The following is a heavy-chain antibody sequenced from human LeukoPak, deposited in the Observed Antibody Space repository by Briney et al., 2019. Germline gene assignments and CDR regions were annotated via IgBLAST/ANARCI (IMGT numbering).Heavy chain of an antibody. CDR1: GGSISSSSYY. J-gene: IGHJ6*02. Sequence: SETLSLTCTVSGGSISSSSYYWGWIRQPPGKGLEWIGSIYYSGKTYYNPSLKSRVSMSVDTSKNQFSLKLSSVTAADTAVYYCARATNYYYYGMDVWGQGTTVTVSS. CDR3: ARATNYYYYGMDV. V-gene: IGHV4-39*07. CDR2: IYYSGKT.